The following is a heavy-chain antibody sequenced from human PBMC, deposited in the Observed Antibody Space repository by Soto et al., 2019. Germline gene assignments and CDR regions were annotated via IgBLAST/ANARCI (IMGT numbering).Heavy chain of an antibody. Sequence: ASVKVSCKASGYTFTGYYMHWVRQAPGQGLEWMGWINPNSGGTNYAQKFQGRVTMTRDTSISTAYMELSRLRSDDTAVCYCARARPLYCSSTSCSPTYYYYGMDVWGQGTTVTVSS. CDR3: ARARPLYCSSTSCSPTYYYYGMDV. CDR2: INPNSGGT. CDR1: GYTFTGYY. D-gene: IGHD2-2*01. V-gene: IGHV1-2*02. J-gene: IGHJ6*02.